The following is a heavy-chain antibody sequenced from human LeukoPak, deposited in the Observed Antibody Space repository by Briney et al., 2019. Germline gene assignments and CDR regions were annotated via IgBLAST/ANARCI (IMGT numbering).Heavy chain of an antibody. CDR3: APYPNVNFDY. CDR1: GFTFSNYP. CDR2: IGSGGSPI. Sequence: PGGSLRLSCAASGFTFSNYPMNWVRQAPGKGLEWVSYIGSGGSPIYYADSVRGRFSISRDNAKNSLYLQMSSLRAEDTAVYYCAPYPNVNFDYWGQGTLVTVSS. J-gene: IGHJ4*02. V-gene: IGHV3-48*04.